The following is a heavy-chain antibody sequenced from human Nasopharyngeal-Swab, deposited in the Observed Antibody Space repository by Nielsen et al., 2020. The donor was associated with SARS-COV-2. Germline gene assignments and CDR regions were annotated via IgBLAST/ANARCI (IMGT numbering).Heavy chain of an antibody. CDR1: GFTFSSYG. D-gene: IGHD5-18*01. CDR3: AEDGDQLAGEYFDL. V-gene: IGHV3-30*18. CDR2: ISYDGSNN. Sequence: GGSLRLSCAASGFTFSSYGMHWVRQAPGKGLEWVAVISYDGSNNYYADSVKGRFTVSRDNSKNTLYLQMSSLGAEDTAVYCCAEDGDQLAGEYFDLWGRGTLVTVSS. J-gene: IGHJ2*01.